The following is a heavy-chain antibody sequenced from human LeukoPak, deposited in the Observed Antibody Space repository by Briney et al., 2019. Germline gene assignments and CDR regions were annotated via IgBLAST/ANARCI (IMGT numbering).Heavy chain of an antibody. CDR3: ARVLEGSSGQHWYFDL. Sequence: SETLSLTCTVSGGSISSNYWSWIRQPPGKGLECIGYIYYSGSTNYNPSLKSRITISVDTSKNQFSLKLSSVTAADTAVYYCARVLEGSSGQHWYFDLWGRGTLVTVSS. CDR2: IYYSGST. D-gene: IGHD6-19*01. CDR1: GGSISSNY. J-gene: IGHJ2*01. V-gene: IGHV4-59*12.